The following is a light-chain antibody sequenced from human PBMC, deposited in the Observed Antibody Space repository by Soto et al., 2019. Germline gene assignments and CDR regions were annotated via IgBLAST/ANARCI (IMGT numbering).Light chain of an antibody. J-gene: IGKJ1*01. Sequence: EIVMTQSPATLSVSPGERATLSCRASQSVGSNLAWYQQKPGQAPRLLIYGASTRATGIPARFSGSGSGTEFTLTISSLQSEDFAIYFCRQYNWPPDRTFGQGTKVEIK. CDR2: GAS. V-gene: IGKV3-15*01. CDR3: RQYNWPPDRT. CDR1: QSVGSN.